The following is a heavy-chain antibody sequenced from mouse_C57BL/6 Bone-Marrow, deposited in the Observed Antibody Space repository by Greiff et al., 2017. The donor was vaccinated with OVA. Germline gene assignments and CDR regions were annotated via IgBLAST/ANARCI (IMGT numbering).Heavy chain of an antibody. Sequence: DVHLVESGGDLVKPGGSLKLSCAASGFTFSSYGMSWVRQTPDKRLEWVATISSCGSYTYYPDSVKGRFTFSRDNAKNTLYLQMSSLKSEDTAMCYCARPGFNYFDDWGKGTTLTVSS. D-gene: IGHD1-2*01. CDR3: ARPGFNYFDD. J-gene: IGHJ2*01. CDR2: ISSCGSYT. CDR1: GFTFSSYG. V-gene: IGHV5-6*01.